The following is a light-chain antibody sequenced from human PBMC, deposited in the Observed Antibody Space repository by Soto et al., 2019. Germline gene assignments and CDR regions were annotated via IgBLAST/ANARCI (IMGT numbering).Light chain of an antibody. V-gene: IGKV1-33*01. Sequence: IRMTQSPSSLSASTGDRVTITCKASQDISNHLNWYQQKPGKAPKLLIYDASNFETGVPSRFSGSGSGTDFSFTISSLQPEDIATYYCQQYDNLPLTFGGGTKVDIK. CDR2: DAS. J-gene: IGKJ4*01. CDR3: QQYDNLPLT. CDR1: QDISNH.